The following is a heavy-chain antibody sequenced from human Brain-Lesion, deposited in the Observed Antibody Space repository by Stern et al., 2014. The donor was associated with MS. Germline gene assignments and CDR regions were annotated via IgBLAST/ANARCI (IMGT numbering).Heavy chain of an antibody. CDR3: AREGNYHAGNWFGP. V-gene: IGHV4-31*03. CDR2: IYYSGGT. CDR1: GDSMNSGGYY. J-gene: IGHJ5*02. D-gene: IGHD1-7*01. Sequence: VELIESGPGLVKPSETLSLTCTASGDSMNSGGYYWSWIRQHPGKGLEWIGYIYYSGGTDYNPSLKSRVTISVDTSKNQFSLKLNSVTAADTAVYYCAREGNYHAGNWFGPWGQGTLVSVSS.